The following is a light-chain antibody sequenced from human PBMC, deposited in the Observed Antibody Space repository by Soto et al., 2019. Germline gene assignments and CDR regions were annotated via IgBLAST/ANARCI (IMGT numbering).Light chain of an antibody. CDR2: EVS. CDR3: SSYTSISTSCV. CDR1: SSDVGTYNY. V-gene: IGLV2-14*01. Sequence: QSVLTQPASVSGSPGQSITISCTGTSSDVGTYNYVSWYQQHPGKAPKLMIYEVSHRPSGISDRFSGSKSVNTASLTIFGLQAEDEADYYCSSYTSISTSCVFGTGTKLTVL. J-gene: IGLJ1*01.